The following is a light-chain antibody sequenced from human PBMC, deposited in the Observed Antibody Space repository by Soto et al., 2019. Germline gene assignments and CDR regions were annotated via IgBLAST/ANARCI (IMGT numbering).Light chain of an antibody. CDR2: KAS. Sequence: DIQMTQSPSTLSASVGDRVTITCRASQTISTLLAWYQQRPGKAPNLLIYKASSLESGVPSRFSGSGSGTEFTLTISSLQPDDFATYFGQQYSNYPWTFGQGTKVEVK. CDR3: QQYSNYPWT. CDR1: QTISTL. J-gene: IGKJ1*01. V-gene: IGKV1-5*03.